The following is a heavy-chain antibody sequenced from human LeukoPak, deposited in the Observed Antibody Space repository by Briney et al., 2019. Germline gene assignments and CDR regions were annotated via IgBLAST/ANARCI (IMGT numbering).Heavy chain of an antibody. D-gene: IGHD3-9*01. V-gene: IGHV4-39*01. CDR1: GGSISSSSYY. CDR3: ARQPDYDILTGYYSDY. J-gene: IGHJ4*02. Sequence: ASETLSLTCTVSGGSISSSSYYWGWIRQPPGKGLEWIGSIYYSGSTYYNPSLKSRVTISVDTSKNQFSLKLSSVTAADTAVYYCARQPDYDILTGYYSDYWGQGTLVTVSS. CDR2: IYYSGST.